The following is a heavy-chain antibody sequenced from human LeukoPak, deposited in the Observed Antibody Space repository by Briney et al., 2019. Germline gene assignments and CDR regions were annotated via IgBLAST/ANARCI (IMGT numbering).Heavy chain of an antibody. CDR2: IYYSGRT. V-gene: IGHV4-59*01. CDR1: GGSISSYY. J-gene: IGHJ6*03. D-gene: IGHD5-18*01. CDR3: ARTTEGGYTYDYFYYYYMDV. Sequence: PSETLSLTCTLPGGSISSYYGSWIRQPPGKGLEWIGYIYYSGRTNYNPSLKSRVAISVDTSKNQFSLKLSSVTAADTAVYYCARTTEGGYTYDYFYYYYMDVWGKGTTVTISS.